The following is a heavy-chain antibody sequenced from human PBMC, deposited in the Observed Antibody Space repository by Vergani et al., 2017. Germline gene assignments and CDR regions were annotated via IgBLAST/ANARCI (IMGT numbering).Heavy chain of an antibody. CDR3: ARDRDEHYYGWYYYGMDV. J-gene: IGHJ6*02. V-gene: IGHV3-33*01. Sequence: QVQLVESGGGVVQPGRSLRLSCAASGFTFSSYGMHWVRQAPGTGLEWVAVIWYDGSNKYYADSVKGRFTISRDNSKHTLYLQMNSLRAEDTAGYYCARDRDEHYYGWYYYGMDVWGQGTTVTVSS. CDR2: IWYDGSNK. D-gene: IGHD3-10*01. CDR1: GFTFSSYG.